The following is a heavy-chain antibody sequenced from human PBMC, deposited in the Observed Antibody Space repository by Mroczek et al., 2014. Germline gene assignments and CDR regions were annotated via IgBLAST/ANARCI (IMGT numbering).Heavy chain of an antibody. CDR2: IYYSGST. CDR3: ARVFPAGDLAFDI. D-gene: IGHD2-2*01. V-gene: IGHV4-39*01. Sequence: QVQLQQWGPGLVKPSETLSLTCTVSGGSISSSSYYWGWIRQPPGKGLEWIGSIYYSGSTYYNPSLKSRVTISVDTSKNQFSLKLSSVTAADTAVYYCARVFPAGDLAFDIWGPRDNGHRLF. CDR1: GGSISSSSYY. J-gene: IGHJ3*02.